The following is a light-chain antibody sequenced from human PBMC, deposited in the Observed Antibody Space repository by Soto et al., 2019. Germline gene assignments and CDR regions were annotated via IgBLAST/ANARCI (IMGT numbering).Light chain of an antibody. CDR3: QRYGSSHMIT. Sequence: ETVVAPSPGTRSLSPGERFTLSCMAIQSVSRISLAWYQQRPGQAPRLLIYGTSSRATGIPDRFSGSGSGTASTPTISRLEPADFAVYFCQRYGSSHMITVGQATRLEIK. J-gene: IGKJ5*01. V-gene: IGKV3-20*01. CDR1: QSVSRIS. CDR2: GTS.